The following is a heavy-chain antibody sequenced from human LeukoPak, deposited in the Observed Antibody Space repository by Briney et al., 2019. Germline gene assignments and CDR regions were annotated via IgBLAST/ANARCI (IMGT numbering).Heavy chain of an antibody. D-gene: IGHD6-13*01. CDR3: GPGWAAVDDY. Sequence: SETLSLTCALYGVSFRNYYWFWIRQPPGKGLEWIGEINHSGDTNYNPSLKSRVTISVDTSKNQFSLKLRSVSAADTAVYYCGPGWAAVDDYWGQGTLVTVSS. V-gene: IGHV4-34*01. CDR2: INHSGDT. CDR1: GVSFRNYY. J-gene: IGHJ4*02.